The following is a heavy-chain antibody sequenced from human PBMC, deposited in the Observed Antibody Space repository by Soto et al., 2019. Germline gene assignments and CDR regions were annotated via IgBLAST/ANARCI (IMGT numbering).Heavy chain of an antibody. Sequence: PGGPLRLSCAASGFTLRSYWMQWVRQAPGKGLVWVSWINSDGSSTSYADSVKGRFTISRDNAKNTLYLQMNSLRAEDTAVYYCASGGSSLNFDSWGQGTLVTVSS. D-gene: IGHD6-6*01. CDR2: INSDGSST. CDR3: ASGGSSLNFDS. J-gene: IGHJ4*02. V-gene: IGHV3-74*01. CDR1: GFTLRSYW.